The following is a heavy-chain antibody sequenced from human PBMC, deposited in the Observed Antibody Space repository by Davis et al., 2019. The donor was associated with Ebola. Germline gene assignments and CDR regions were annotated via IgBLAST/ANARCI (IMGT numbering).Heavy chain of an antibody. J-gene: IGHJ6*02. CDR2: ISGSGGST. CDR3: ATDRSRSDYYYYGMDV. Sequence: GESLKISCAASGFTFSSYAMSWVRQAPGKGLEWVSAISGSGGSTYYADSVKGRFTISRDNSKNTLYLQMNSLRAEDTAVYYCATDRSRSDYYYYGMDVWGQGTTVTVSS. D-gene: IGHD2-15*01. CDR1: GFTFSSYA. V-gene: IGHV3-23*01.